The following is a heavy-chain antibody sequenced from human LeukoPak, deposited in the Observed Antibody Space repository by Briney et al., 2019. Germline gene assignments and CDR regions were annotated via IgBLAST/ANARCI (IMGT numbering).Heavy chain of an antibody. CDR2: IYSGGST. J-gene: IGHJ4*02. CDR3: ARGVRGSYRYEAYYFDY. Sequence: GGSLRLSCAASGFTVSSNYMSWVRQAPGKGLEWVSVIYSGGSTYYADSVKGRFTISRDNAKNSLDLQMNSLRAEDTAVYYCARGVRGSYRYEAYYFDYWGQGTLVTVSS. D-gene: IGHD3-16*02. CDR1: GFTVSSNY. V-gene: IGHV3-53*01.